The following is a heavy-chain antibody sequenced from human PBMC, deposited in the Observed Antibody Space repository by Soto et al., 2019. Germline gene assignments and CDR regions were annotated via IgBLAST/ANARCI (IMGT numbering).Heavy chain of an antibody. CDR3: ARQAEEYCSSTSCDGSFYYYYYYMDG. V-gene: IGHV4-39*01. CDR2: LYYSGST. D-gene: IGHD2-2*01. CDR1: GGSISRSSYY. J-gene: IGHJ6*03. Sequence: QLQLQESGPGLVKPSETLSLTCTVSGGSISRSSYYWGWIRQPPGKGLEWIGSLYYSGSTYYNPYLKSRVTISVDTSKDQFSLKLSSVTAADTAVYYCARQAEEYCSSTSCDGSFYYYYYYMDGWGNGTTVTVSS.